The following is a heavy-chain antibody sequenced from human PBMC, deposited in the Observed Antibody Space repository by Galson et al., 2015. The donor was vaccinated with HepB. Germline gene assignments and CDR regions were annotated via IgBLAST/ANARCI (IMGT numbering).Heavy chain of an antibody. CDR3: ASHSAYGPFDY. CDR2: IISILGIA. CDR1: GGTFSSYA. V-gene: IGHV1-69*04. D-gene: IGHD2-21*01. Sequence: SVKVSCKASGGTFSSYAISWVRQAPGQGLEWMGRIISILGIASYAQKFQGRVSITADKFTSTVYMELSSLRSEDTAVFYCASHSAYGPFDYWGQGTLVTVSS. J-gene: IGHJ4*02.